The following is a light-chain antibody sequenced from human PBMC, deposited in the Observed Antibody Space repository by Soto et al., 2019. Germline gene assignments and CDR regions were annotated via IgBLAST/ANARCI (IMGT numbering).Light chain of an antibody. CDR2: WAS. V-gene: IGKV4-1*01. Sequence: DIVMTQSPDSLTVSLGERATINCKSSQSVFYSTNNKNYLAWYQQKPGQPPKLLIYWASTRESGVPDRFSGSGSGTDFTLTISNLQAEDVAVYYCQQYYSIPLTFGGGTKVEIK. CDR1: QSVFYSTNNKNY. CDR3: QQYYSIPLT. J-gene: IGKJ4*01.